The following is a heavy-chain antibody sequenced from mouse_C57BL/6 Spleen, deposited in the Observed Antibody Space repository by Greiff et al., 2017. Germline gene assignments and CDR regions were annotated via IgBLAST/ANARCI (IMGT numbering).Heavy chain of an antibody. J-gene: IGHJ4*01. V-gene: IGHV1-69*01. CDR1: GYTFTSYW. CDR2: IDPSDSYT. D-gene: IGHD2-2*01. CDR3: ARHYGYDGYAMDY. Sequence: QVQLKQPGAELVMPGASVKLSCKASGYTFTSYWMHWVKQRPGQGLEWIGEIDPSDSYTNYNQKFKGKSTLTVDKSSSTAYMQLSSLTSEDSAVYYCARHYGYDGYAMDYWGQGTSVTVSS.